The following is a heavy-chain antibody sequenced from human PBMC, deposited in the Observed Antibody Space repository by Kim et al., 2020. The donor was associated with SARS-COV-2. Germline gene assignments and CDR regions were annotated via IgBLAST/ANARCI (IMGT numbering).Heavy chain of an antibody. CDR3: ASSLDRGAYGGNAY. Sequence: SVKVSCKASGGTFSSYAISWVRQAPGQGLEWMGGIIPIFGTANYAQKFQGRVTITADESTSTAYMELSSLRSEDTAVYYCASSLDRGAYGGNAYWGQGTLVTVSS. V-gene: IGHV1-69*13. CDR1: GGTFSSYA. CDR2: IIPIFGTA. D-gene: IGHD4-17*01. J-gene: IGHJ4*02.